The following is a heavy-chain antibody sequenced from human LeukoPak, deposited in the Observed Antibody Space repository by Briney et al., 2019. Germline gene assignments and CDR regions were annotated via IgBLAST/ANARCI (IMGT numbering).Heavy chain of an antibody. CDR2: ISAYNGNT. Sequence: ASVKVSCKASGYTFTSYGISWVRQAPGQGLEWMGWISAYNGNTNYAQKLQGRVTMTTDTSTSTAYMELRSLRSDDTAVYYCATRTIFGVVIEYYFDYWGQGTLVTVSS. CDR3: ATRTIFGVVIEYYFDY. D-gene: IGHD3-3*01. V-gene: IGHV1-18*01. CDR1: GYTFTSYG. J-gene: IGHJ4*02.